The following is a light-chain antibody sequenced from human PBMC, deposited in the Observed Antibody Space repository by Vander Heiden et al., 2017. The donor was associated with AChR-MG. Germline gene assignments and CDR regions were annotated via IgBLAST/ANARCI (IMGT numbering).Light chain of an antibody. J-gene: IGKJ2*01. V-gene: IGKV3-20*01. CDR2: GAS. Sequence: EIVLTQSPGTLSLSPGERATLSYRASQSVSSSYLAWYQQKPGQAPRLLIYGASSRATGIPDRFSGSGSGTDFTLTISRLEPEDFAVYYCQQYGSSPVTFGQGTKLEIK. CDR3: QQYGSSPVT. CDR1: QSVSSSY.